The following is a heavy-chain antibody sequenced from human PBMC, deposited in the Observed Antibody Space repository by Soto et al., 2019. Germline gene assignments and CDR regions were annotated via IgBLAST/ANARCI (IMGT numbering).Heavy chain of an antibody. CDR3: ARDRGCSGGICYRDLGY. Sequence: EVQLVESGGGLVQPGGSVRLSCAASGFTFNSNSMSWVRQAPGKGLEWVSYISSTSNTIYYADSVKGRFTISRDNAKNSLYLHMNSLSAEDTAVYYCARDRGCSGGICYRDLGYWGQGTLVTVSS. V-gene: IGHV3-48*01. J-gene: IGHJ4*02. CDR2: ISSTSNTI. CDR1: GFTFNSNS. D-gene: IGHD2-15*01.